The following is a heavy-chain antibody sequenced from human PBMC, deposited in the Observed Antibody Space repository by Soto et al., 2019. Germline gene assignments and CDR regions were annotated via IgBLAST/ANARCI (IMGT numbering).Heavy chain of an antibody. V-gene: IGHV3-30-3*01. J-gene: IGHJ3*02. CDR2: ISYDGSNK. CDR3: ASPSIPARPGLLDAFDI. CDR1: GFTFSSYA. Sequence: QVQLVESGGGVVQPGRSLRLSCAASGFTFSSYAMHWVRQAPGKGLEWVAVISYDGSNKYYADSVKGRFTISRDNSKNTLYLQMNSLRAEDTAVYYCASPSIPARPGLLDAFDIWGQGTMVTVS. D-gene: IGHD6-6*01.